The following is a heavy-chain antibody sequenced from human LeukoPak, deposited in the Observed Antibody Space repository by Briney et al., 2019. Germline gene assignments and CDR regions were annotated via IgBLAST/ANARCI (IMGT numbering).Heavy chain of an antibody. J-gene: IGHJ4*02. Sequence: SETLSLTCTVSGGSISSYYWSWIRQPPGKGLEWIGYIYYSGSTNYNPSLKSRVTISVDTSKNQFSLKLSSVTAADTAVYYCARTYCGGDCNPTLFDYWGQGTLVTVSS. CDR2: IYYSGST. CDR3: ARTYCGGDCNPTLFDY. CDR1: GGSISSYY. D-gene: IGHD2-21*02. V-gene: IGHV4-59*01.